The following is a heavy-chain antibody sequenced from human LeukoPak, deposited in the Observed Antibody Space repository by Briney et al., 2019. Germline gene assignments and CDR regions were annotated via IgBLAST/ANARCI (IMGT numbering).Heavy chain of an antibody. Sequence: ASVKVSCKTSGYTFTAYAVHWVRQSPGQRLKWMGRFNTANGDTKYSEKFQGRVTITRDTSATTVYMELSSLRSEDTAVYYCARGGGASGYSYGPSSFWGQGTLVTVSS. CDR2: FNTANGDT. V-gene: IGHV1-3*04. CDR1: GYTFTAYA. CDR3: ARGGGASGYSYGPSSF. J-gene: IGHJ4*02. D-gene: IGHD5-18*01.